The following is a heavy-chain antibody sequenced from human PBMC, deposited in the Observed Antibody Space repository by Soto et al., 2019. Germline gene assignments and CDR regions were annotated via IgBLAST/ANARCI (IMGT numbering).Heavy chain of an antibody. D-gene: IGHD4-17*01. CDR2: IYYSGST. CDR1: GDSISSYY. J-gene: IGHJ4*02. Sequence: PSETLSLTSTVSGDSISSYYWSWIRQPPGKGLEWIGYIYYSGSTNYNPSLKSRVTISVDTSKNQFSLKLSSVTAADTPVYYCARSNGDYGDYWSRGTLVTVSS. V-gene: IGHV4-59*01. CDR3: ARSNGDYGDY.